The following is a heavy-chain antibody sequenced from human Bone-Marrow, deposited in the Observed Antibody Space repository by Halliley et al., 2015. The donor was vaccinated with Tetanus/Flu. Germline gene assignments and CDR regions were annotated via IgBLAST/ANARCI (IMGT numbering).Heavy chain of an antibody. D-gene: IGHD1-26*01. Sequence: QLVQSGGGLIHPGGSLRLSCAASGFIVSDNYMTWVRQAPGKGLEWLSVIFSDDKTYYADSLEGRFTVSRDSSKNTLYLQMASLGADDSAVYYCARGTLVGARYSFGCWGQGTLVTLSS. CDR3: ARGTLVGARYSFGC. V-gene: IGHV3-53*01. CDR2: IFSDDKT. J-gene: IGHJ4*02. CDR1: GFIVSDNY.